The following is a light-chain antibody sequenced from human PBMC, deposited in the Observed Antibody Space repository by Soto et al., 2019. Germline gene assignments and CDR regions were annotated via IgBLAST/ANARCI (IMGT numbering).Light chain of an antibody. CDR2: GAS. CDR1: QSVSSN. V-gene: IGKV3-15*01. CDR3: QQYNYWPPYT. J-gene: IGKJ2*01. Sequence: EIVMTQSPATLSVSPGERATLSCRASQSVSSNLAWYQQKPGQAPRLLIYGASTRATGIPARFSGSGSGTEFTLTISSLQSEDFSVYYCQQYNYWPPYTFGQGIKLEIK.